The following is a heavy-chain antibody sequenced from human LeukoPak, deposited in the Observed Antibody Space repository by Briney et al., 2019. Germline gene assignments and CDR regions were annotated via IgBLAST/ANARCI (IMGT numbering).Heavy chain of an antibody. CDR2: IYYSGST. CDR3: ARVPRITIFGVAMGQIQY. CDR1: GGSISSSSYY. D-gene: IGHD3-3*01. J-gene: IGHJ4*02. V-gene: IGHV4-39*07. Sequence: KPSETLSLTCTVSGGSISSSSYYWGWIRQPPGKGLEWIGSIYYSGSTYYDPSLKSRVTISVDTSKNQFSLKLSSVTAADTAVYYCARVPRITIFGVAMGQIQYWGQGTLVTVSS.